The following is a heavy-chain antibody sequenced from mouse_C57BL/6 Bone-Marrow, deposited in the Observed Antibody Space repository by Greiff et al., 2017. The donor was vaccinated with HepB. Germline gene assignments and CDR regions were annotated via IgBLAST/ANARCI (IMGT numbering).Heavy chain of an antibody. CDR3: ARETRRFAY. Sequence: DVQLQESGGGLVKPGGSLKLSCAASGFTFSSYAMSWVRQTPEKRLEWVATISDGGSYTYYPDNVKGRFTISRDNAKNNLYLQMSHLKSEDTAMYYCARETRRFAYWGQGTLVTVSA. D-gene: IGHD2-13*01. J-gene: IGHJ3*01. CDR2: ISDGGSYT. CDR1: GFTFSSYA. V-gene: IGHV5-4*01.